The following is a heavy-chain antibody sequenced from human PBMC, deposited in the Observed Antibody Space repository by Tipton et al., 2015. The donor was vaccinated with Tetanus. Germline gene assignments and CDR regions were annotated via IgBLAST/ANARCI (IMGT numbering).Heavy chain of an antibody. J-gene: IGHJ4*02. D-gene: IGHD2-15*01. CDR3: ARVCVFRGSGGGCPAVY. CDR2: INPNSGDT. V-gene: IGHV1-2*02. Sequence: QLVQSGAEVKKPGASVKVSCKASGYTFTDYYLHWLRQAPGQGLEWLGWINPNSGDTHYAQRFQGRVTMTTDTSINTAFMELSSLRSDGTAIYYCARVCVFRGSGGGCPAVYWGQGTLVTVSS. CDR1: GYTFTDYY.